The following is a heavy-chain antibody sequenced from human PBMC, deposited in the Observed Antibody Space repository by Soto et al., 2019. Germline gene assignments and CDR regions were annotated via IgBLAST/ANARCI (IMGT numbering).Heavy chain of an antibody. Sequence: GGSLRLSCAASGFTFSSYSMNWVRQAPGKGLEWVSYISSSSSTIYYADSVKGRFTISRDNAKNSLYLQMNSLRAEDTAVYYCARGLTTVTHAAPHVLDYWGQGTLVTVSS. CDR3: ARGLTTVTHAAPHVLDY. J-gene: IGHJ4*02. CDR2: ISSSSSTI. V-gene: IGHV3-48*01. D-gene: IGHD4-17*01. CDR1: GFTFSSYS.